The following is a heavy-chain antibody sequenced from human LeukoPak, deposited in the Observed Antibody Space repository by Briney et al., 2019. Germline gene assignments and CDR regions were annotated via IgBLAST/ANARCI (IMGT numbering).Heavy chain of an antibody. CDR3: ASAISSSWSEYDY. D-gene: IGHD6-13*01. Sequence: GGSLRLSCAASGFTFSSYAMSWVRQAPGKGLEWVPAISGSGGSTYYADSVKGRFTVSRDNSKNTLYLQMNSLRAEDTAVYYCASAISSSWSEYDYWGQGTLVTVSS. CDR1: GFTFSSYA. V-gene: IGHV3-23*01. CDR2: ISGSGGST. J-gene: IGHJ4*02.